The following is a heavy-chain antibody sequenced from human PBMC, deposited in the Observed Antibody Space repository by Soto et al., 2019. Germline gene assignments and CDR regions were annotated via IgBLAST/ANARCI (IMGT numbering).Heavy chain of an antibody. Sequence: PSETLSLTCTGSGGSISSYYWSGIRQPPGKGLEWIGYIYYSGSTNYNPSLKSRVTISVDTSKNQFSLKLSSVTAADTAVYYCARHPGRAGYNYNFAYWGQGTLVTVS. CDR2: IYYSGST. V-gene: IGHV4-59*08. CDR3: ARHPGRAGYNYNFAY. D-gene: IGHD5-12*01. CDR1: GGSISSYY. J-gene: IGHJ4*02.